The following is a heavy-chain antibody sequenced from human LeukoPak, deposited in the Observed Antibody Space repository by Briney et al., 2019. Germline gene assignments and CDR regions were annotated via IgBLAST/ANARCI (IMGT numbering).Heavy chain of an antibody. CDR3: ARLGGYYDPPGY. D-gene: IGHD3-22*01. V-gene: IGHV4-34*01. J-gene: IGHJ4*02. CDR1: GGSFSGYY. CDR2: INHSGST. Sequence: SETLSLTCAVYGGSFSGYYWSWIRQPPGKGLEWIGEINHSGSTNYNPSLKSRVTISVDTSKNQFSLKLSSVTAADTAVYYCARLGGYYDPPGYWGQGTLVTVSS.